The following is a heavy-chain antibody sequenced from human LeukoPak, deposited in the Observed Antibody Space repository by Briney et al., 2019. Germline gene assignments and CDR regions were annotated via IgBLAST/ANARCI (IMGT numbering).Heavy chain of an antibody. CDR1: GGSFSGYY. CDR2: INHSGST. V-gene: IGHV4-34*01. Sequence: SETLPLTCAVYGGSFSGYYWSWIRQPPGKGLERIGEINHSGSTNYNPSLKSRVTISVDTSKNQFSLKLSSVTAADTAVYYCARGRGEYYYDSSGYYPTFDYWGQGTLVTVSS. J-gene: IGHJ4*02. CDR3: ARGRGEYYYDSSGYYPTFDY. D-gene: IGHD3-22*01.